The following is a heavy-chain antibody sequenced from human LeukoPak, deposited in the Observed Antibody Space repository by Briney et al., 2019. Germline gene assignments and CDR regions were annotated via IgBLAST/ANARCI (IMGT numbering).Heavy chain of an antibody. V-gene: IGHV4-34*01. J-gene: IGHJ6*03. CDR1: GGSFNGYY. D-gene: IGHD2-15*01. CDR3: ARSRLELLPTPYYYYTDV. CDR2: INHGGGT. Sequence: PSETLSLTCAVDGGSFNGYYWSWIHQLRGKGLEWVGEINHGGGTNHNPSLKSRVTLSVDTSKNQFSLKLTSVTATDTAVYYCARSRLELLPTPYYYYTDVWSKPTTVTVYS.